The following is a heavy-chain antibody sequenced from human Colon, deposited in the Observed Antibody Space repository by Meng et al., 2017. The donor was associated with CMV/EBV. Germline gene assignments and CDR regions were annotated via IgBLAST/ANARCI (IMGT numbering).Heavy chain of an antibody. J-gene: IGHJ4*02. Sequence: GGSLRLSCAASGFSFRAYCMHWVRQAPGKGLEWLAAISYDSTDNKYYTESVKGRFTISRDNSKNTLYLQMDSLRAEDTAVYYCAITTASMVRGVISALDYWGQGTLVTVSS. CDR1: GFSFRAYC. CDR3: AITTASMVRGVISALDY. CDR2: ISYDSTDNK. V-gene: IGHV3-30*04. D-gene: IGHD3-10*01.